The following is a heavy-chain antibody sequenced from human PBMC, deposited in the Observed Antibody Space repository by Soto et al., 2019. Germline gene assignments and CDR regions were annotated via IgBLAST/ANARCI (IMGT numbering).Heavy chain of an antibody. CDR1: GGSFSGYY. CDR2: INHSGST. D-gene: IGHD2-15*01. Sequence: PSETLSLTCAVYGGSFSGYYWSWIRQPPGKGLEWIGEINHSGSTNYNPSLKSRVTISVDTSKNQFSLKLSSVTAADTAVYYCARGRNVVVVAATYYYYYYMDVWGKGTTVTVSS. V-gene: IGHV4-34*01. CDR3: ARGRNVVVVAATYYYYYYMDV. J-gene: IGHJ6*03.